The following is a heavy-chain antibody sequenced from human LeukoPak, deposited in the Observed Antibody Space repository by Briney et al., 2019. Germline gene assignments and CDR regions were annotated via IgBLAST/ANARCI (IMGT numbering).Heavy chain of an antibody. V-gene: IGHV3-30*17. CDR1: GSNFSGHL. D-gene: IGHD3-16*01. CDR3: AREGARHLTFDY. J-gene: IGHJ4*02. CDR2: TAYEGGEK. Sequence: GGSLRLSCAASGSNFSGHLLHWVRQAPGKGLEWVAGTAYEGGEKYYADSVSGRFTISRDNSDNTVYLQMNGLRLEDTAVYFCAREGARHLTFDYWGRGTLVTVSS.